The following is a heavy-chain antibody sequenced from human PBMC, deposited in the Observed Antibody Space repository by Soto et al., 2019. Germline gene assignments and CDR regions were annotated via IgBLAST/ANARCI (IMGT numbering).Heavy chain of an antibody. CDR1: KGTSGNLSW. J-gene: IGHJ4*02. D-gene: IGHD3-16*02. V-gene: IGHV4-4*02. CDR2: IYHSGST. Sequence: SVTKCLRSAVAKGTSGNLSWWSRVSQPPGKGLEWIWEIYHSGSTNYNPSLKSRVTISVDKSKNQFSLKLSSVTAADTAVYYCARDSGSDYIWGSYRYTGFDYWGQGTLVTVSS. CDR3: ARDSGSDYIWGSYRYTGFDY.